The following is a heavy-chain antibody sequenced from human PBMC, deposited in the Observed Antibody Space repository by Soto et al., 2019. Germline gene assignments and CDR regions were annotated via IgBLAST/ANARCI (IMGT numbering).Heavy chain of an antibody. CDR3: AKDIGYYYDSIGAFDI. Sequence: LRLSCAASGFTFDDYAMHWVRQAPGKGLEWVSLISWDGGSTYYADSVKGRFTISRDNSKNSLYLQMNSLRAEDTALYYCAKDIGYYYDSIGAFDIWGQGTVVTVSS. CDR2: ISWDGGST. V-gene: IGHV3-43D*04. D-gene: IGHD3-22*01. J-gene: IGHJ3*02. CDR1: GFTFDDYA.